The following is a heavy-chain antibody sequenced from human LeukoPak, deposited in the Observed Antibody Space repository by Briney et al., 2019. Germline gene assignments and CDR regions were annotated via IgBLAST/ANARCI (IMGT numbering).Heavy chain of an antibody. Sequence: PSETLSLTCTVSGGSISSYYWSWIRQPAGKGLEWIGRIYTSGSTNYNPSLKSRVTMSVDTSKNQFSLKLSSVTAADTAVYYCAREGTLGYCSSTSCHDAFDIWGQGTMVTVSS. CDR1: GGSISSYY. CDR3: AREGTLGYCSSTSCHDAFDI. D-gene: IGHD2-2*01. CDR2: IYTSGST. J-gene: IGHJ3*02. V-gene: IGHV4-4*07.